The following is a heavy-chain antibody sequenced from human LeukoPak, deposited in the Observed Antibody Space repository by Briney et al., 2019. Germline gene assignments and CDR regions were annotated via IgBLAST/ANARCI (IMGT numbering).Heavy chain of an antibody. D-gene: IGHD3-10*01. V-gene: IGHV4-59*01. J-gene: IGHJ4*02. CDR1: GGSISSYY. CDR3: ARAMVRGVPFDY. CDR2: IYYSGSN. Sequence: SETLSLTCTVSGGSISSYYWSWIRQPPGKGLEWIGYIYYSGSNNYNPSLKSRVTISVDTSKNQFSLKLSSVTAADTAVYYCARAMVRGVPFDYWGQGTLVTVSS.